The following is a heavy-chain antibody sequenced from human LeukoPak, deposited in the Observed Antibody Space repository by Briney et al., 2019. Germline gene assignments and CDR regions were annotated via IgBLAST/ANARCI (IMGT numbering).Heavy chain of an antibody. V-gene: IGHV3-23*01. CDR3: AKSWAAITKKGYFDY. CDR2: ISGSGGST. D-gene: IGHD5-18*01. J-gene: IGHJ4*02. CDR1: GFTFSSYA. Sequence: GGSLRLSCAASGFTFSSYAMSWVRQAPGKGLEWVSAISGSGGSTYYADSVKGRFTISRDNSKNTLYLQMNSLRAEDTAVYYCAKSWAAITKKGYFDYWGQGTLVTVSS.